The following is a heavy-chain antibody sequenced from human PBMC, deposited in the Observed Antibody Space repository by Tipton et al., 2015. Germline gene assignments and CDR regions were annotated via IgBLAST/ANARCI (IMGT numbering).Heavy chain of an antibody. Sequence: LRLSCTVSSGSIISSSYSWGWIRQPPGKGLEWIGNMFYSGSAYYNPALNSRVTISVDTSENQFSLRLSSVTAADTAVYYCACQDYDSLTRDYQTVDYWGQGTLVAVSS. V-gene: IGHV4-39*01. J-gene: IGHJ4*02. CDR1: SGSIISSSYS. CDR2: MFYSGSA. CDR3: ACQDYDSLTRDYQTVDY. D-gene: IGHD3-9*01.